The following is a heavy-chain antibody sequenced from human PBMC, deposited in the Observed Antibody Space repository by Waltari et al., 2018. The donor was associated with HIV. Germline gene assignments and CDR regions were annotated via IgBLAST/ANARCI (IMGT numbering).Heavy chain of an antibody. J-gene: IGHJ4*02. CDR3: ARRPSGYYSPFDY. CDR2: FYLGGGA. V-gene: IGHV4-59*08. D-gene: IGHD3-22*01. CDR1: GASTSSYY. Sequence: QVQLQESGQGLVKPSETLSLTCAVSGASTSSYYWSWIRQSPGKALQWFGHFYLGGGANYNPSFQSRVTMSVDTSKNLFSLRVTSVTASDTAMYYCARRPSGYYSPFDYWGQGTLVTVSS.